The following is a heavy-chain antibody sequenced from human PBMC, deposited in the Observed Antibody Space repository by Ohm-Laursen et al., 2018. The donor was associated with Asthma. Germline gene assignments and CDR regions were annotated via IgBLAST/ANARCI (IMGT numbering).Heavy chain of an antibody. J-gene: IGHJ5*02. Sequence: ASVKVSCKASGYTFTTYPLHWVRQAPGRGLEYMGWINTNTGNPTYAQGFTGRFLFSLDTSVTTTYLQISSLKAEDTAFYYCARGRTFDPWGQGTLVTVSA. CDR3: ARGRTFDP. CDR2: INTNTGNP. CDR1: GYTFTTYP. V-gene: IGHV7-4-1*02.